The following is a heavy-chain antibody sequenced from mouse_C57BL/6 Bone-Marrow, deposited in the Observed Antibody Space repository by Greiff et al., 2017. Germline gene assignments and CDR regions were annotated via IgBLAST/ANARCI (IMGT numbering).Heavy chain of an antibody. Sequence: QVQLQQPGAELVKPGASVKLSCKASGYTFTSYWMHWVKQRPGQGLEWIGMIHPNSGSTNYNVKFKSKATLTVNKSSSTAYMQLSSLTSEDSAVYYCARGNWGDFAYWGQRTLVT. J-gene: IGHJ3*01. CDR3: ARGNWGDFAY. CDR2: IHPNSGST. D-gene: IGHD4-1*01. CDR1: GYTFTSYW. V-gene: IGHV1-64*01.